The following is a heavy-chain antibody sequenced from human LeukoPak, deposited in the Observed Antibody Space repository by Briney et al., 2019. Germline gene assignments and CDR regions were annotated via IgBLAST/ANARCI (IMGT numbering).Heavy chain of an antibody. CDR3: ARVRGMATIEFDY. D-gene: IGHD5-24*01. J-gene: IGHJ4*02. CDR1: GFTVSSNY. V-gene: IGHV3-53*01. Sequence: GGSLRLSCAASGFTVSSNYMSWVRQAPGKGLEWVSIIYSGGSTYYADSVKGRFTISRDNSKNTLYLQMNSLRAEDTAVCYCARVRGMATIEFDYWGQGTLVTVSS. CDR2: IYSGGST.